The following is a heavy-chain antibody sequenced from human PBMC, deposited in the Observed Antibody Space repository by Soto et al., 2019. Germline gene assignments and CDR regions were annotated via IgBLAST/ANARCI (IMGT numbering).Heavy chain of an antibody. Sequence: QVQLVQSGAEVKKPGASVKVSCKASGYTFTGYYMHWVRQAPGQGLEWMGWINPNSGGTNYAQKFQGWVTMTRDTSISTAYMELSRLRSDDTAVYYCAREVYDYIWGSYRYYFDYWGQGTLVTVSS. V-gene: IGHV1-2*04. J-gene: IGHJ4*02. D-gene: IGHD3-16*02. CDR2: INPNSGGT. CDR3: AREVYDYIWGSYRYYFDY. CDR1: GYTFTGYY.